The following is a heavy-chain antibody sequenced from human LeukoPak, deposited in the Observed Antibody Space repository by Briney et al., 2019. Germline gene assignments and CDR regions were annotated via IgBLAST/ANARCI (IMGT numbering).Heavy chain of an antibody. D-gene: IGHD3-3*02. Sequence: GGSLRLSCAVSGLTFSSYSMNWVRQAPGKGLEWVSYISSSGGKTYYADSVRGRFTISRDNAKNSLYLQMNTLRVEDTAMYYCTRGFDISDYWGQGTVVTVSS. V-gene: IGHV3-48*04. CDR3: TRGFDISDY. CDR1: GLTFSSYS. J-gene: IGHJ4*02. CDR2: ISSSGGKT.